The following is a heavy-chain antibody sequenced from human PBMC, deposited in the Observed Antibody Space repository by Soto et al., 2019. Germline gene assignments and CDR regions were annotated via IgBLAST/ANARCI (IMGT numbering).Heavy chain of an antibody. D-gene: IGHD3-9*01. CDR2: ISYVGSNK. CDR3: AKDRLTRLFDY. Sequence: GGSLRLSCAASGFTFSSYGMHWGRQAPGKGLEWVAVISYVGSNKYYADSVKGRFTISRDNSKNTLYLQMNSLRAEDTAVYYCAKDRLTRLFDYWGQGTLVTVSS. J-gene: IGHJ4*02. CDR1: GFTFSSYG. V-gene: IGHV3-30*18.